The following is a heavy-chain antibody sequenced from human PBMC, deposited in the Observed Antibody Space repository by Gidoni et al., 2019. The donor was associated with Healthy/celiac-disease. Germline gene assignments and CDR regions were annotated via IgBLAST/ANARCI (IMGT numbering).Heavy chain of an antibody. V-gene: IGHV4-4*07. J-gene: IGHJ5*02. D-gene: IGHD4-17*01. Sequence: TNYNPPLKSRVTMSVDTSKNQFSLKLSSVTAADTAVYYCARDQFPGEADYGDYVGWFDPWGQGTLVTVSS. CDR3: ARDQFPGEADYGDYVGWFDP. CDR2: T.